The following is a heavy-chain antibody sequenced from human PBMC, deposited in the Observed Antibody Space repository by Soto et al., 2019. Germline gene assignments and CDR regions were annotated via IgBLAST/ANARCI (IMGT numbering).Heavy chain of an antibody. D-gene: IGHD2-21*01. V-gene: IGHV1-18*01. CDR2: ISGYNGKT. J-gene: IGHJ3*02. CDR3: ARDRVGRATVVPDDAFDI. Sequence: QVQLEQSGAEVKKPGASVRISCEVSGYSITTYGTSWVRQAPGQGLEWMGWISGYNGKTRYAQKFQGRFTMTTDASTSIAYMELQSLRFDDTAIYFCARDRVGRATVVPDDAFDIWGQGTMVTVSS. CDR1: GYSITTYG.